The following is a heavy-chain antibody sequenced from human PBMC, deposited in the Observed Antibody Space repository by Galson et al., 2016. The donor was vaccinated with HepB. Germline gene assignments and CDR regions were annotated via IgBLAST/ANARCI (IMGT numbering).Heavy chain of an antibody. CDR1: GGSISSGGYY. J-gene: IGHJ4*02. Sequence: TLSLTCTVSGGSISSGGYYWSWIRQHPGKGLEWIGYMYYGRSTYYNPSLKSRVTISVDTSKSQFSLKLISVTAADTAVYFCARWLLSIGAQIWGQGTLVTVSS. D-gene: IGHD2-2*01. CDR2: MYYGRST. V-gene: IGHV4-31*03. CDR3: ARWLLSIGAQI.